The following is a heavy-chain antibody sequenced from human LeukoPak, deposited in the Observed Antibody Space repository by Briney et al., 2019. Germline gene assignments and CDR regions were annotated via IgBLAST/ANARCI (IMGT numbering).Heavy chain of an antibody. CDR1: GFTFSSYW. J-gene: IGHJ3*02. Sequence: GGSLRLSCAASGFTFSSYWMSWVRQAPGKGLEWVSVIYSGGSTYYADSVKGRFTISRDNSKNTLYLQMNSLRAEDTAVYYCARDQVGSSWYWDAFDIWGQGTMVTVSS. D-gene: IGHD6-13*01. CDR3: ARDQVGSSWYWDAFDI. V-gene: IGHV3-53*01. CDR2: IYSGGST.